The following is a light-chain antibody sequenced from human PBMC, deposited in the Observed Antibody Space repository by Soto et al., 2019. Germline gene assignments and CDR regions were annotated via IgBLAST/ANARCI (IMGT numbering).Light chain of an antibody. CDR3: QQTYNTPIT. CDR2: GAS. V-gene: IGKV1-39*01. Sequence: EIQRTQSPSSLSAFMGDRVTITCRASQTISTYLNWYQQKPGKAPTVLIYGASILQSGVPSRFSGSGSGTDFTLTISSLQPEDFATYYCQQTYNTPITFGQGTRLEIK. J-gene: IGKJ5*01. CDR1: QTISTY.